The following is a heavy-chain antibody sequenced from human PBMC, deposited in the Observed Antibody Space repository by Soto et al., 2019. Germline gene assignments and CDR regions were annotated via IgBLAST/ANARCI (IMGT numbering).Heavy chain of an antibody. Sequence: QLQLQESGPGLVKPSETLSLTCTVSGGSISSSSYYWGWIRQPPGKGLEWIGSIYYSGSTYYNPSLKRRVTISVHTSKNQFSLNLSSVTAAVTAVYYCARRTRDSSADDAFDIWGQGTMVTVSS. CDR3: ARRTRDSSADDAFDI. CDR1: GGSISSSSYY. V-gene: IGHV4-39*01. CDR2: IYYSGST. D-gene: IGHD3-22*01. J-gene: IGHJ3*02.